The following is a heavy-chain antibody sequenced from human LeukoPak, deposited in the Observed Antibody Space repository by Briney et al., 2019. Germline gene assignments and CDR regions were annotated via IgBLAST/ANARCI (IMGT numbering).Heavy chain of an antibody. V-gene: IGHV4-61*01. J-gene: IGHJ6*04. CDR2: IYYSGST. D-gene: IGHD5-18*01. CDR3: ASSMDTAMVYYYGMDV. Sequence: PSETLSLTCTVSGGSVSSGSYYWSWIRQPPGKGLEWIGYIYYSGSTNYNPSLKSRVTISVDTSKNQFSLKLGSVTAADTAVYYCASSMDTAMVYYYGMDVWGKGTTVTVSS. CDR1: GGSVSSGSYY.